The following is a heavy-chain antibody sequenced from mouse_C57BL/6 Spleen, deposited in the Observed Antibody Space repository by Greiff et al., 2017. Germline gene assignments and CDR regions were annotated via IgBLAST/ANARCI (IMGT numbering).Heavy chain of an antibody. V-gene: IGHV1-74*01. J-gene: IGHJ4*01. Sequence: QVQLQQPGAELVKPGASVKVSCKASGYTFTSYWMHWVKQRPGQGLEWIGRIHPSDSDTNYNQKFKGKATLTVDKSSSTAYMQRSSLTSEDSAVYYCATPKLGRGAMDYWGQGTSVTVSS. CDR3: ATPKLGRGAMDY. D-gene: IGHD4-1*01. CDR1: GYTFTSYW. CDR2: IHPSDSDT.